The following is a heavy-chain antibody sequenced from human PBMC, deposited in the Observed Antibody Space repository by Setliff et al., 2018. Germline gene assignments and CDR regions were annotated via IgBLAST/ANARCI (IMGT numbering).Heavy chain of an antibody. D-gene: IGHD6-13*01. CDR2: IRSKGYGGTT. CDR3: TRDRMAEYSSSWYGDY. Sequence: GGSLRLSCTASGFTFGDYAMSWVRQAPGKGLEWVGFIRSKGYGGTTEYAASVKGRFTISRDDSKSIAYLQMNSLKTEDTAVYYCTRDRMAEYSSSWYGDYWGQGTLVTVSS. V-gene: IGHV3-49*04. CDR1: GFTFGDYA. J-gene: IGHJ4*02.